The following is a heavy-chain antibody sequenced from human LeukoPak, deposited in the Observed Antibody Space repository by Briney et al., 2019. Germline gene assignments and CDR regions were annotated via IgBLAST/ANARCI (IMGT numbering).Heavy chain of an antibody. D-gene: IGHD3-10*01. CDR3: ARDLYDGSGTMDV. V-gene: IGHV3-30*03. J-gene: IGHJ6*04. CDR2: ISYDGSNK. CDR1: RFTFSSYG. Sequence: GGSLRLSCAASRFTFSSYGMHWVRQAPGKGLEWVAVISYDGSNKYYADSVKGRFTISRDNSKDTLYLQMNSLRAEDTAVYYCARDLYDGSGTMDVWGKGTTVTVSS.